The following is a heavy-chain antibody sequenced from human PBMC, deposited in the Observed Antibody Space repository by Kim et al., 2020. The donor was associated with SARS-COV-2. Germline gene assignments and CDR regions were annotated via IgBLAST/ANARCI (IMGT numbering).Heavy chain of an antibody. Sequence: GGSLRLSCAASGFTFSSYGMHWVRQAPGKGLEWVAVISYDGSNKYYADSVMGRFTISRDNSKNTLYLQMNSLRAEDTAVYYCARVGYCSSSSCYASYYF. CDR3: ARVGYCSSSSCYASYYF. J-gene: IGHJ4*01. CDR1: GFTFSSYG. V-gene: IGHV3-33*05. CDR2: ISYDGSNK. D-gene: IGHD2-2*03.